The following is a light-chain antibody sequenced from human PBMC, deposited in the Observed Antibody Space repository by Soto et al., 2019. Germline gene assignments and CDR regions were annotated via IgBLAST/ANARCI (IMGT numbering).Light chain of an antibody. J-gene: IGKJ4*01. CDR2: DAS. CDR3: QQFSSYPLT. V-gene: IGKV3-20*01. CDR1: QTVRNNY. Sequence: EFVLTQSPGTLSLSPGERATLSCRASQTVRNNYLAWYQQKPGQAPRLLIYDASSRATGIPDRFSGGGSGTDFNLTISRLEPEDFAVYYCQQFSSYPLTFGGGT.